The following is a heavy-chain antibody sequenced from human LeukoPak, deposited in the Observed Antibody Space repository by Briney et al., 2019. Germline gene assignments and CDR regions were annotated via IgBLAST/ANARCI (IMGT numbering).Heavy chain of an antibody. Sequence: ASVKVSCKASGCTFTSYDINWVRQATGQGLEWMGWMNPNSGNTGYAQKFQGRVTMTRNTSISTAYMELSSLRSEDTAVYYCAREPTYCTNGVCYQNYYYYGMDVWGQGTTVTVSS. CDR3: AREPTYCTNGVCYQNYYYYGMDV. D-gene: IGHD2-8*01. CDR1: GCTFTSYD. J-gene: IGHJ6*02. CDR2: MNPNSGNT. V-gene: IGHV1-8*01.